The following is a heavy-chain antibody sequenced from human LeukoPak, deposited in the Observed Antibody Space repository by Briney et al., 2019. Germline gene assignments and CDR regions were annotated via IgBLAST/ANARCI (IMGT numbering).Heavy chain of an antibody. CDR1: GFTFSSYG. J-gene: IGHJ6*02. Sequence: GGSLRLSCAASGFTFSSYGMHWVRQAPGKGLEWVAVISYDGSNKYYADSVKGRFTISRDNSKNTLYLQMNSLRAEDTAVYYCAREDGGSYYYYYYGMDVWGQGTTVTVSS. CDR2: ISYDGSNK. D-gene: IGHD1-26*01. CDR3: AREDGGSYYYYYYGMDV. V-gene: IGHV3-30*03.